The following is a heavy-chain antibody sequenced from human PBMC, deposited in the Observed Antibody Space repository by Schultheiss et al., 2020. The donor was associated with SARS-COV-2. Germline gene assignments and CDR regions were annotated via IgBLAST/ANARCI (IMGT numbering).Heavy chain of an antibody. CDR3: ARDVTIFGVVPTNYFDY. Sequence: GESLKISCAASGFTFSSYAMHWVRQAPGKGLEYVSAISSNGGSTYYADSVKGRFTISRDNAKNSLYLQMNSLRAEDTAVYYCARDVTIFGVVPTNYFDYWGQGTLVTVSS. V-gene: IGHV3-64*04. J-gene: IGHJ4*02. D-gene: IGHD3-3*01. CDR2: ISSNGGST. CDR1: GFTFSSYA.